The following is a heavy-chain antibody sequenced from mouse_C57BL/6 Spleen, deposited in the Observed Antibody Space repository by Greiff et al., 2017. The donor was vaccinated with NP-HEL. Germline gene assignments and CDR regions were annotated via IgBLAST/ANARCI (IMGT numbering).Heavy chain of an antibody. CDR3: ARNKNYSNPYYAMDY. CDR2: IWTGGGT. CDR1: GFSLTSYA. J-gene: IGHJ4*01. Sequence: VKLMESGPGLVAPSQSLSIPCTVSGFSLTSYAISWVRQPPGKGLEWLGVIWTGGGTNYNSALKSRLSISKDNSKSQVFLKMNSLQTDDTARYYCARNKNYSNPYYAMDYWGQGTSVTVSS. D-gene: IGHD2-5*01. V-gene: IGHV2-9-1*01.